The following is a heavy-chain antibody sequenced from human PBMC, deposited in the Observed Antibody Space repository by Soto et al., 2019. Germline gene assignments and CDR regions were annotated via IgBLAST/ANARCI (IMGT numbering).Heavy chain of an antibody. J-gene: IGHJ6*02. CDR1: GGSISRYY. CDR2: IYYSGST. V-gene: IGHV4-59*01. Sequence: SETLPVTCTVSGGSISRYYWSWIRQPPGKGLEWIGYIYYSGSTNYNPSLKSRVTISVDTSKNQFSLKLSSVTAADTAVYYCARDGGGYSGYDGPYYYYVMDVWGQGTTVTVS. D-gene: IGHD5-12*01. CDR3: ARDGGGYSGYDGPYYYYVMDV.